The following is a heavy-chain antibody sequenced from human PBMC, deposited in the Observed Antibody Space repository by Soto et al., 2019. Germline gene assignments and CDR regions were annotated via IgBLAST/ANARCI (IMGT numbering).Heavy chain of an antibody. V-gene: IGHV3-30-3*01. Sequence: PGGSLRLSCAASGFSFSISPMHWVRQAPGKGPEWVALISYDGTNKFYADSVKGRFTISRDNSKSTLYLQVDSLRPGDAAVYYCARDPKTSGGQHWAFNYSDSWGQGTQVTVSS. D-gene: IGHD7-27*01. J-gene: IGHJ4*02. CDR1: GFSFSISP. CDR3: ARDPKTSGGQHWAFNYSDS. CDR2: ISYDGTNK.